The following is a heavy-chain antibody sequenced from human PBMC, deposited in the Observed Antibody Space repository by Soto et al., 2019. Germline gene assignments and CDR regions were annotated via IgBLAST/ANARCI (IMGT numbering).Heavy chain of an antibody. CDR2: IYATGTT. D-gene: IGHD1-1*01. J-gene: IGHJ5*02. CDR1: GASISGFY. Sequence: PSETLSLTCTVSGASISGFYWSWIRKSAGKGLECIGRIYATGTTDYNPSLKSRVMMSVDTSKKQFSLKLRSVTAADTAVYYCVRDGTKTLRDWFDPWGQGISVTV. CDR3: VRDGTKTLRDWFDP. V-gene: IGHV4-4*07.